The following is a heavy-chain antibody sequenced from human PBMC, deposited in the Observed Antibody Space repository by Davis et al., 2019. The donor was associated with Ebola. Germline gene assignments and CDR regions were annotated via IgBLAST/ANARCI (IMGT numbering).Heavy chain of an antibody. D-gene: IGHD5-18*01. CDR2: IYYSGST. J-gene: IGHJ5*02. Sequence: MPSETLSLTCTVSGGSISSYYWSWIRQPPGKGLEWVGYIYYSGSTNCNPSLKSRVTISVDTSKNQFSLKLSSVTAADTAVYYCARVSLRGYTAVYNWFDPWGQGTLVTVSS. CDR3: ARVSLRGYTAVYNWFDP. CDR1: GGSISSYY. V-gene: IGHV4-59*01.